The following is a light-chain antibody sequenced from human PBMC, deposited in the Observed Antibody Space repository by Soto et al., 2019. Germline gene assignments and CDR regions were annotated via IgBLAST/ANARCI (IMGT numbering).Light chain of an antibody. CDR2: EVS. CDR1: SSDVGNYKF. CDR3: CSYAVSYSAYF. V-gene: IGLV2-23*02. J-gene: IGLJ1*01. Sequence: QSALTQPASVSGSPGQSITISCTGSSSDVGNYKFVSWYQQYPGKAPKVLLYEVSKRPSGVSYRFSGSQSGNTASLTISGLQAEDEADYYCCSYAVSYSAYFFGTGTKLTVL.